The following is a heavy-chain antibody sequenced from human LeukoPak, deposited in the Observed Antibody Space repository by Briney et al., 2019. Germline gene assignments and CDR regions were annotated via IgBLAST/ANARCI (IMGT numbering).Heavy chain of an antibody. CDR2: IYSGGNT. CDR1: GFTVSSNY. V-gene: IGHV3-53*01. Sequence: GGSLRLSCAASGFTVSSNYMSWVRQAPGKGLEWVSVIYSGGNTYYADSVKGRFTISRDNSKNTLYLQMNSLRAEDTAVYYCARGSKGEPDFGYWGQGTLVTVSS. J-gene: IGHJ4*02. CDR3: ARGSKGEPDFGY. D-gene: IGHD1-14*01.